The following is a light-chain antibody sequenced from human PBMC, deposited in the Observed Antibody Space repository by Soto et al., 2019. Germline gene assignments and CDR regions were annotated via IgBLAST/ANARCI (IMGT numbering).Light chain of an antibody. V-gene: IGKV1-9*01. CDR3: QQLNSYPLIT. J-gene: IGKJ5*01. Sequence: IHLTQSPSSLSASVGNRFTITCRASQGISSYLAWYQQKPVKAPKLLIYAASTLQSGVPSSFRGSGSGTDFTLTISSLQTEDFANYYCQQLNSYPLITFGQGTRLEIK. CDR2: AAS. CDR1: QGISSY.